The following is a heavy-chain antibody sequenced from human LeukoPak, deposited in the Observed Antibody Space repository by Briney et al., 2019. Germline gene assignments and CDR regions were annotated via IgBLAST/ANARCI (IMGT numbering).Heavy chain of an antibody. CDR1: GGSISSSSYY. CDR2: IYYSGST. J-gene: IGHJ4*02. CDR3: ARDAEYCGGDCYPDY. Sequence: TSETLSLTCTVSGGSISSSSYYWGWIRQPPGKGLEWIGSIYYSGSTYYNPSLKSRVTISVDTSKNQFSLKLSSVTAADTAVYYCARDAEYCGGDCYPDYWGQGTLVTVSS. D-gene: IGHD2-21*02. V-gene: IGHV4-39*07.